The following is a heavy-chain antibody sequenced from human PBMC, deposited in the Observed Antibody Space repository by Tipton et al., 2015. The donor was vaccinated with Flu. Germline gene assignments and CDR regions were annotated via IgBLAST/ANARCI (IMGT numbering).Heavy chain of an antibody. Sequence: VQLVQSGGGLIRRGGSLRLSCAVSGFTVSTSYMSWVRQPPGKGLEWVSIVYDDGRTYYADSVEGRFAISRDNSKNILYLQMNSLRADDTAVYFCARDEGGTYPDWGQGTLVTVSS. CDR1: GFTVSTSY. CDR3: ARDEGGTYPD. J-gene: IGHJ4*02. CDR2: VYDDGRT. V-gene: IGHV3-53*01. D-gene: IGHD1-14*01.